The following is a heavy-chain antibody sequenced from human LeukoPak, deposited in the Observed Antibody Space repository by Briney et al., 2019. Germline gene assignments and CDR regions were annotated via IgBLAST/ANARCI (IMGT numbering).Heavy chain of an antibody. V-gene: IGHV4-34*01. CDR2: INHSGST. J-gene: IGHJ4*02. D-gene: IGHD4-17*01. CDR1: GFTFSSYA. CDR3: ARGRDYGFDY. Sequence: GSLRLSCAASGFTFSSYAMSWIRQPPGKGLEWIGEINHSGSTNYNPSLKSRVTISVDTSKNQFSLKLSTVTAADTAVYYCARGRDYGFDYWGQGTLVTVSS.